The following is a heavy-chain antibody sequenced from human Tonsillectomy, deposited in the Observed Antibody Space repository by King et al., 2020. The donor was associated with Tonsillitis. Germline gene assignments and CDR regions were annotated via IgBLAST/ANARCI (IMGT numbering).Heavy chain of an antibody. J-gene: IGHJ1*01. V-gene: IGHV3-15*01. CDR2: IKNSGTT. CDR1: GLKFSDAW. D-gene: IGHD6-13*01. Sequence: VQLVESGGDLVKPGGSLRLSCVVSGLKFSDAWMAWVRQAPRKGLEWVGRIKNSGTTDFAATVKGRFSMSRDNSKNTIYLQMSGLKDEDTGVYYCAHVRDPSSWSLGSWGQGTLVTVSS. CDR3: AHVRDPSSWSLGS.